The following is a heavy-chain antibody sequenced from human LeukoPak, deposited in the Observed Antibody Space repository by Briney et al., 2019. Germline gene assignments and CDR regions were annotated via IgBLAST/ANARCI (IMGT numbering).Heavy chain of an antibody. V-gene: IGHV3-30*04. CDR1: GFTFNDYA. CDR3: AKGGGYEAQYYYYYLDV. Sequence: GGSLRLSCAASGFTFNDYAMHWVRQAPGKGLEWVAVISYDGRNKYYADSVKGRFTVSRDNSKNTLYLQMKSLRAEDTAVYYCAKGGGYEAQYYYYYLDVWGKGTTVTISS. D-gene: IGHD5-12*01. CDR2: ISYDGRNK. J-gene: IGHJ6*03.